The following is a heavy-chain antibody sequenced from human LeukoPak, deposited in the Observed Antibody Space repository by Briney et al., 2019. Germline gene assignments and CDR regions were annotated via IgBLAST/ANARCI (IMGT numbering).Heavy chain of an antibody. Sequence: SETLSLTCAVYGGSLSGYYWSWIRQPPGKGLEWIGEINHSGSTNYNPSLKSRVAISVDTSKNQVSLKLSSATAADTAVYYCARQGYSAYEILDYWGQGTLVTVSS. CDR1: GGSLSGYY. V-gene: IGHV4-34*01. D-gene: IGHD5-12*01. CDR3: ARQGYSAYEILDY. J-gene: IGHJ4*02. CDR2: INHSGST.